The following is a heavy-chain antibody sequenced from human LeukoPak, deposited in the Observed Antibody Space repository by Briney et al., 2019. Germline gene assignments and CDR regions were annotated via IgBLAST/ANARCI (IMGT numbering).Heavy chain of an antibody. J-gene: IGHJ5*02. V-gene: IGHV4-31*03. CDR1: GGSISSGGYY. Sequence: SETLSLTCTVSGGSISSGGYYWSWIRQHPGKGLEWIGYIYYSGSTYYNPSLKSRVTISVDTSKNQFSLKLSSVTAADTAVYYCAREGLTSNWLDPWGQGTLVTVSS. CDR3: AREGLTSNWLDP. CDR2: IYYSGST.